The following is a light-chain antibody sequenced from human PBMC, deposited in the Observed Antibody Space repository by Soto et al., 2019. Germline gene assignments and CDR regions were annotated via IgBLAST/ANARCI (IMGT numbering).Light chain of an antibody. Sequence: IVLTQSPGTLSLSPGERATLSCRASQSVSSSYLAWYQQRPGQAPRLLIYGASIRATGIPDRFSGSGSGTDVSLTISRLEPEDFAVYYCQQYGASPPYPFGQGTKLEVK. V-gene: IGKV3-20*01. CDR2: GAS. CDR3: QQYGASPPYP. CDR1: QSVSSSY. J-gene: IGKJ2*01.